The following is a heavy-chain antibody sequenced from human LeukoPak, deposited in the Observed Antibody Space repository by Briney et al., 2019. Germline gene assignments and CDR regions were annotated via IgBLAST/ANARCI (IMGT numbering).Heavy chain of an antibody. J-gene: IGHJ4*02. CDR1: GFTFTTYW. D-gene: IGHD1-14*01. Sequence: GGSLRLSCAASGFTFTTYWMSWVRQAPGKGLEWVANIKQDGSEKYYVDSVNGRFTISRDNAKNSVYLQMNSLRVEDTAIYYCARGFVGITYWGQGTLVTVSS. CDR3: ARGFVGITY. CDR2: IKQDGSEK. V-gene: IGHV3-7*01.